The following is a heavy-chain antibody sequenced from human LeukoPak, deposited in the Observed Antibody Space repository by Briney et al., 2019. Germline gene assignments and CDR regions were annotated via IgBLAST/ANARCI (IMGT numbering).Heavy chain of an antibody. J-gene: IGHJ4*02. CDR3: ARVVWSYPDY. CDR1: GFTFSSYE. V-gene: IGHV3-48*03. D-gene: IGHD3-16*02. Sequence: PGGSLRLSCAASGFTFSSYEMNWVRQAPGKGLEWVSYISSSGSTIYYADSVKGRFTISRDNAKNSLYLQINSLRAEDTAVYYCARVVWSYPDYWGQGTLVTVSA. CDR2: ISSSGSTI.